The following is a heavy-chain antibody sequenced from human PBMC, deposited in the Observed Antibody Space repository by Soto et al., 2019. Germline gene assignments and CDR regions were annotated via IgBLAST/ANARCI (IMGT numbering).Heavy chain of an antibody. CDR3: ARDGVAVTTGISGY. CDR1: GYTFTNND. D-gene: IGHD4-4*01. CDR2: MNPGSGDT. J-gene: IGHJ4*02. Sequence: ASVNVSCKASGYTFTNNDVSWVRQATGQGLEWMGWMNPGSGDTGYAQKFQGRVTMTRXXXXAXAXMXLXXXTSEXTAIYDCARDGVAVTTGISGYWGQGTLVTVTS. V-gene: IGHV1-8*02.